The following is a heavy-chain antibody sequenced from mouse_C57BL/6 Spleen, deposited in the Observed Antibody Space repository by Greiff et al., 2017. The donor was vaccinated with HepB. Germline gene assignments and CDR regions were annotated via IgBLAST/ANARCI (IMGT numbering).Heavy chain of an antibody. J-gene: IGHJ2*01. D-gene: IGHD1-1*01. V-gene: IGHV5-4*01. CDR2: ISDGGSYT. Sequence: EVQLQESGGGLVKPGGSLKLSCAASGFTFSSYAMSWVRQTPEKRLEWVATISDGGSYTYYPDNVKGRFTISRDNAKNNLYLQMSHLKSEDTAMYYCARDDGSSWGYWGQGTTLTVSS. CDR1: GFTFSSYA. CDR3: ARDDGSSWGY.